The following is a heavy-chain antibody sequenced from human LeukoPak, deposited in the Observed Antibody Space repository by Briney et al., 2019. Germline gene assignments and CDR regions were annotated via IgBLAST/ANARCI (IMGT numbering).Heavy chain of an antibody. CDR2: IKEDGSEK. CDR1: GFPFNSYW. Sequence: GGSLRLSCAASGFPFNSYWMNWVRQAPGRGLEWVANIKEDGSEKFYVDSVKGRFTISRDNAKNSLFLQMTSLRAEDTAVYYCARGDFWSGYYKLLDYWGQGTLVTVSS. V-gene: IGHV3-7*01. CDR3: ARGDFWSGYYKLLDY. D-gene: IGHD3-3*01. J-gene: IGHJ4*02.